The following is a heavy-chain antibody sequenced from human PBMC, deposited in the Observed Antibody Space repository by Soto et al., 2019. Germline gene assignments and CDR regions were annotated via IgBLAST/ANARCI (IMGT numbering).Heavy chain of an antibody. J-gene: IGHJ5*02. CDR3: TRFASRDSSAPGWFHP. D-gene: IGHD6-13*01. CDR1: GFTFRSFT. CDR2: ISSNSAYI. Sequence: RGSLRLSWAASGFTFRSFTMNWVRQAPGKGLEWVSTISSNSAYIYYTDALRGRFTISRDNHNNAMHLQMNSLRAEDTAVYSCTRFASRDSSAPGWFHPWGPGTLVIVSS. V-gene: IGHV3-21*01.